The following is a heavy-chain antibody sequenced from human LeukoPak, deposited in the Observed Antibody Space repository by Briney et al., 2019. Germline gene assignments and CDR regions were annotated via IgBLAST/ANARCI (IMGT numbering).Heavy chain of an antibody. D-gene: IGHD4-11*01. CDR3: AKDAERGFDYSNSLDK. Sequence: PAGSLRLSCAASKFTFSNYGMHWFRQAPPKGLQWVAVIWNDGSSQYYADSVKGRFTVSRDNSQKTLYLQMNGLRPEDTAVYYCAKDAERGFDYSNSLDKWGQGTLVTVSS. CDR1: KFTFSNYG. V-gene: IGHV3-33*06. J-gene: IGHJ4*02. CDR2: IWNDGSSQ.